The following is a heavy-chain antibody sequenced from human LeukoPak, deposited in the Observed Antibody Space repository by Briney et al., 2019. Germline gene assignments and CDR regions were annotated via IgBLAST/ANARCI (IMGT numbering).Heavy chain of an antibody. CDR2: ISGNGDTT. D-gene: IGHD3-10*01. V-gene: IGHV3-23*01. Sequence: GGSLRLSCAASGFTFSSYAMNWVRQAPGKGLEWVSGISGNGDTTYYADSVKGRFTISRDNSKNTLYLLMNSLRAEDAAVYYCAKRSRRLTIVRGVPREDVWGQGTTVTVSS. CDR3: AKRSRRLTIVRGVPREDV. J-gene: IGHJ6*02. CDR1: GFTFSSYA.